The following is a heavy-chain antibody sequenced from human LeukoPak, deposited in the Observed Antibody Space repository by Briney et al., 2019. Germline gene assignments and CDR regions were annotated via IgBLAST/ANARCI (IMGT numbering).Heavy chain of an antibody. Sequence: GGSLRLSCAASGFTFSSYGMHWVRQAPGKGLEWVAFIRYDGSNKYYADSVKGRFTISRDNSKNTLYLQMNSLRAEDTAIYYCAKGLGGGYCSSTSCYPLDYWGQGALVTVSS. CDR3: AKGLGGGYCSSTSCYPLDY. J-gene: IGHJ4*02. CDR2: IRYDGSNK. V-gene: IGHV3-30*02. D-gene: IGHD2-2*01. CDR1: GFTFSSYG.